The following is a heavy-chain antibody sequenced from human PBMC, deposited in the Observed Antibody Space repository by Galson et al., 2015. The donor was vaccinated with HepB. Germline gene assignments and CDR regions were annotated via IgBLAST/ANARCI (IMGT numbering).Heavy chain of an antibody. CDR2: IDWDDDK. V-gene: IGHV2-70*04. CDR1: GFSLSTSGMR. J-gene: IGHJ5*02. Sequence: PALVKPTQTLTLTCTFSGFSLSTSGMRVSWIRQPPGKALEWLARIDWDDDKFYSTSLKTRLTISKDTSKNQVVLTMTNMDPMDTATYYCARTPSPQNNWFDTWGQGTLVTVSS. CDR3: ARTPSPQNNWFDT.